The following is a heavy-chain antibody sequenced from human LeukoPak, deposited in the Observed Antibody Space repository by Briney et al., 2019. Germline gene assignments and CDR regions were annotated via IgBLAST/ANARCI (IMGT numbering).Heavy chain of an antibody. CDR3: ARTFSSGWYYFDY. Sequence: ASVKVSCKASGYTFTSYYMHWVRQAPGQGLEWMGIINPSGGSTSYAQKFQGRVTMTRDASTSTVYMEMSSLRSEDTAVYYCARTFSSGWYYFDYWGQGTLVTVSS. D-gene: IGHD6-19*01. J-gene: IGHJ4*02. V-gene: IGHV1-46*01. CDR2: INPSGGST. CDR1: GYTFTSYY.